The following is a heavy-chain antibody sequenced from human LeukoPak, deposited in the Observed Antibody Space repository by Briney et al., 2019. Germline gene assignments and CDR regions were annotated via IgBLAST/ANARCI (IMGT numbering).Heavy chain of an antibody. V-gene: IGHV4-38-2*01. CDR3: ALLLWFGELFFDY. CDR2: IYHSGST. CDR1: GYSISSGYY. D-gene: IGHD3-10*01. Sequence: SETLSLTCAVSGYSISSGYYWGWIRQPPGKGLEWIGSIYHSGSTHYNPSLKSRVTISVDTSKNQFSLKLSSVTAADTAVYYCALLLWFGELFFDYWGQGTLVTVSS. J-gene: IGHJ4*02.